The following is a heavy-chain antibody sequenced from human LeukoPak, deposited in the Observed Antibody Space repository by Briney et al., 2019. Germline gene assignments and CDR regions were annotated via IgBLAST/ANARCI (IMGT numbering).Heavy chain of an antibody. CDR2: INPNSGGT. Sequence: ASVKVSCKASGYTFTDYHMHWVRQAPGQGLEWMGWINPNSGGTNYAHKFQGRVTMTRDTSISTAYVELSRLRSDDTAVYYCARQYSSSSYYFYYMDVWGKGTTVTVSS. CDR1: GYTFTDYH. V-gene: IGHV1-2*02. J-gene: IGHJ6*03. D-gene: IGHD6-6*01. CDR3: ARQYSSSSYYFYYMDV.